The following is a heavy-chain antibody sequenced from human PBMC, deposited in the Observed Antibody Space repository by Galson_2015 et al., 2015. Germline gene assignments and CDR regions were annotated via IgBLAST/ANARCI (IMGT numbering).Heavy chain of an antibody. CDR3: ATTLYSSRVLGR. D-gene: IGHD6-13*01. CDR2: ISYDGSNK. CDR1: GFTFSSYA. J-gene: IGHJ4*02. V-gene: IGHV3-30-3*01. Sequence: SLRLSCAASGFTFSSYAMHWVRQAPGKGLEWVAVISYDGSNKYYADSVKGRFTISRDNSKNTLYLQMNSLRAEDTAVYYCATTLYSSRVLGRWGQGTLVTVSS.